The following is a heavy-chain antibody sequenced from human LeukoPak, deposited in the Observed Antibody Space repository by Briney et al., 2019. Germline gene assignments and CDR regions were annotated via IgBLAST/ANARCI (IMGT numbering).Heavy chain of an antibody. CDR2: ISSSSSYI. J-gene: IGHJ4*02. Sequence: PGGSLRLSCAASGFTFCSYSMNWVRQAPGKGLEWVSSISSSSSYIYYADSVKGRFTISRDNAKNSLYLQMNSLRAEDTAVYYCASSLRYFDWLFDYWGQGTLVTVSS. CDR1: GFTFCSYS. CDR3: ASSLRYFDWLFDY. D-gene: IGHD3-9*01. V-gene: IGHV3-21*01.